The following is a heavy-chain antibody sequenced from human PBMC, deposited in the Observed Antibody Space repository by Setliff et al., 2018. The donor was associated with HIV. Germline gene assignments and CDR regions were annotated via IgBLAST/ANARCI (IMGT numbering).Heavy chain of an antibody. J-gene: IGHJ2*01. CDR3: ARVPVMATITYWYFDL. D-gene: IGHD5-12*01. CDR2: ISSRGSTI. V-gene: IGHV3-11*04. CDR1: GLTFSDYY. Sequence: PGGSLRLSCAASGLTFSDYYMSWIRPAPGKGLEWVSYISSRGSTIYDADSVKVRFTISRDNSKNSLYLQMNSLRAEDTTIYYCARVPVMATITYWYFDLWGRGTLVTVSS.